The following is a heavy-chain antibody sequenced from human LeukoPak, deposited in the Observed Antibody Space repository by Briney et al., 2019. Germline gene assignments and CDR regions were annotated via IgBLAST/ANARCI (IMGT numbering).Heavy chain of an antibody. CDR2: INEDGSEK. D-gene: IGHD2-15*01. J-gene: IGHJ4*02. CDR3: ARGRGSPDY. Sequence: GGSLRLSCAASGFTFSYYAIHWVRQAPGKGPEWVANINEDGSEKFYVDSVKGRFTIYRDNAQDSLSLQMNSLRPEDTAVYYCARGRGSPDYWGRGTQVTVSS. V-gene: IGHV3-7*01. CDR1: GFTFSYYA.